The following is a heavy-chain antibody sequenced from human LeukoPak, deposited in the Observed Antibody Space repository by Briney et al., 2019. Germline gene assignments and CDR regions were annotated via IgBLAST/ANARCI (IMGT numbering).Heavy chain of an antibody. CDR3: ARDHSSSWYDSWLY. CDR1: GFSFSTYW. D-gene: IGHD6-13*01. J-gene: IGHJ4*02. Sequence: GGSLRLSCAASGFSFSTYWMSWVRQAPGKGLEWVANIKQDGSEKYYVDSVKGRFTISRDNAKNSLYLQMNSLRAEDTAVYYCARDHSSSWYDSWLYWGQGTLVTVSS. V-gene: IGHV3-7*04. CDR2: IKQDGSEK.